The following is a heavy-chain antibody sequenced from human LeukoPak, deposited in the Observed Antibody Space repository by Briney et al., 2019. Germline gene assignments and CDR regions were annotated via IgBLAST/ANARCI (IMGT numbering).Heavy chain of an antibody. Sequence: SETLSLTCTVSGGSISSYYWSWIRRPPGKGLEWIGYIYYSGSTNYNPSLKSRVTISVDTSKNQFSLKLSSVTAADTAVYYCASSFSSSWYGGNYFDYWGQGTLVTVSS. V-gene: IGHV4-59*01. J-gene: IGHJ4*02. CDR2: IYYSGST. CDR3: ASSFSSSWYGGNYFDY. D-gene: IGHD6-13*01. CDR1: GGSISSYY.